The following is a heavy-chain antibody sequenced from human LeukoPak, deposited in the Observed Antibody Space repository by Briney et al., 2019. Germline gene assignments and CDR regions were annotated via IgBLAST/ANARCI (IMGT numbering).Heavy chain of an antibody. CDR1: GGIFSSYA. J-gene: IGHJ3*02. Sequence: SVKVSCKASGGIFSSYAINWVRQAPGQGLEWMGGIIPIFGTANYAQKFQGRVTITADESTSTAYMDLSSLRAEDTAVYYCARDQGPGDIVVPGAFDIWGQGTMVTVSS. V-gene: IGHV1-69*13. D-gene: IGHD2-2*01. CDR2: IIPIFGTA. CDR3: ARDQGPGDIVVPGAFDI.